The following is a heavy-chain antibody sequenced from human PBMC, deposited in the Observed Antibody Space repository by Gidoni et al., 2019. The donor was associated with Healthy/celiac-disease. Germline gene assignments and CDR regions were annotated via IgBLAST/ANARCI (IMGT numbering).Heavy chain of an antibody. Sequence: QVQLVESGGGLVKPGGSLRLSCAASGFTFSDYYMSLIRQAPGKGLEWVSYISSSSSYTNYADSVKGRFTISRDNAKNSLYLQMNSLRAEDTAVYYCARDRGLLWFGELPKQFNYYYYYYMDVWGKGTTVTVSS. CDR3: ARDRGLLWFGELPKQFNYYYYYYMDV. D-gene: IGHD3-10*01. CDR2: ISSSSSYT. J-gene: IGHJ6*03. V-gene: IGHV3-11*05. CDR1: GFTFSDYY.